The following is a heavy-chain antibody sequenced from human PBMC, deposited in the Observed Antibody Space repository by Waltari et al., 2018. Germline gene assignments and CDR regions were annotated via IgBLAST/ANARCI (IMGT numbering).Heavy chain of an antibody. Sequence: EAQLVQSGGGLVQPGGSLTLSCAASGFTISRFWMTWIRQAPGQELQWGANRGPDGSEKYYVDSVKGRFTISRDNAENSLLLQMSSLRVEDTALYYCVGWNDPINSWGQGTLVAVSS. D-gene: IGHD1-1*01. J-gene: IGHJ4*02. CDR1: GFTISRFW. CDR3: VGWNDPINS. V-gene: IGHV3-7*01. CDR2: RGPDGSEK.